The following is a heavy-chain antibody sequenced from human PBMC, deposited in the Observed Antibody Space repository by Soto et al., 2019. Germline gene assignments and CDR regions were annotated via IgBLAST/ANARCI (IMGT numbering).Heavy chain of an antibody. CDR3: ARARFQVLYGKPYFDS. Sequence: SETLSLTCTVSGGSITTGGSYWSWIRQHPGKGLEWIGNIYHSGNTYYNPSLKSRLTISVDTSKNHFSLMVDSVTAADTAVYYCARARFQVLYGKPYFDSWGQGTLVTVSS. J-gene: IGHJ4*02. V-gene: IGHV4-31*03. CDR2: IYHSGNT. CDR1: GGSITTGGSY. D-gene: IGHD2-2*02.